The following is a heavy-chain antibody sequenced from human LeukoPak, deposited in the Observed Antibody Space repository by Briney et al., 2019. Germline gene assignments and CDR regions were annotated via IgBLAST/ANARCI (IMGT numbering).Heavy chain of an antibody. D-gene: IGHD6-19*01. V-gene: IGHV3-30*18. CDR3: ANLEAVAGSGHFDY. CDR2: ISYDGSNK. CDR1: GFTFSSYW. Sequence: GGSLRLSCAASGFTFSSYWMHWVRQAPGKGLEWVAVISYDGSNKYYADSVKGRFTISRDNSKNTLYLQMNSLRAEDTAVYYCANLEAVAGSGHFDYWGQGTLVTVSS. J-gene: IGHJ4*02.